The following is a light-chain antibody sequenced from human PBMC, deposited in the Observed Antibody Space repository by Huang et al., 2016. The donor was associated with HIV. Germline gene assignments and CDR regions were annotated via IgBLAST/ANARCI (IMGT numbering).Light chain of an antibody. CDR3: QQSYSTPGYT. V-gene: IGKV1-39*01. Sequence: DIQMTQSPSSLSASVGDRVTITCRASQSISNYLNWYQQKPGKAPKLLIYAASSLQSGVPSRVRGGGSGTDFTLTSSSLQPGDFATYYCQQSYSTPGYTFGQGTKLEIK. CDR1: QSISNY. CDR2: AAS. J-gene: IGKJ2*01.